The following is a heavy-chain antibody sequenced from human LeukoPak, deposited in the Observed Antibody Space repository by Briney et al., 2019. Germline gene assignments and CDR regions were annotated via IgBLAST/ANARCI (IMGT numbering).Heavy chain of an antibody. J-gene: IGHJ4*02. V-gene: IGHV4-39*01. CDR1: GGSISSSSYY. CDR2: IYYSGST. Sequence: SETLSLTCTVSGGSISSSSYYWGWIRQPPGKGLEWIGNIYYSGSTYYNPSLKSRVTISVDTSKNQFSLKLSSVTAADTAVYYCARLLVREANFDYWGQGTLVTVSS. CDR3: ARLLVREANFDY. D-gene: IGHD3-10*01.